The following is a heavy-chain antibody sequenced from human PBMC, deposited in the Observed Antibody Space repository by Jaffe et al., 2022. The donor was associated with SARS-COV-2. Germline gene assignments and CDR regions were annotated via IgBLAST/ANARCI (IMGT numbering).Heavy chain of an antibody. CDR3: ARGVYFRYYYMDV. J-gene: IGHJ6*03. Sequence: EVQLVETGGGLIQPGGSLRLSCAASGFTVSSNYMSWVRQAPGKGLEWVSVIYSGGSTYYADSVKGRFTISRDNSKNTLYLQMNSLRAEDTAVYYCARGVYFRYYYMDVWGKGTTVTVSS. CDR1: GFTVSSNY. V-gene: IGHV3-53*02. D-gene: IGHD3-10*02. CDR2: IYSGGST.